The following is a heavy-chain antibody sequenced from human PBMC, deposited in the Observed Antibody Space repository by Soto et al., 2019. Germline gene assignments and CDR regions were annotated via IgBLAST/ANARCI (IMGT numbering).Heavy chain of an antibody. V-gene: IGHV3-48*01. D-gene: IGHD6-19*01. CDR1: GFTFSSYS. CDR3: ARDNSSGWFDYYYYGMDV. J-gene: IGHJ6*02. Sequence: EVQLVESGGGLVQPGGSLRLSCAASGFTFSSYSMSWVRQAPGKGLEWVSYITSSSSPIYYADSVRGRFTISRDNAKNSLYLQMNRLRAEDTAVYYCARDNSSGWFDYYYYGMDVWGQGTTVTVSS. CDR2: ITSSSSPI.